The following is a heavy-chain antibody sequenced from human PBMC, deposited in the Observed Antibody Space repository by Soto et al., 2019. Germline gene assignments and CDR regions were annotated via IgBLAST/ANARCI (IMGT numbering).Heavy chain of an antibody. Sequence: SETLSLTCAVYGGSFSGYYWSWIRQPPGKGLEWIGEINHSGSTNYNPSLKSRVTISVDTSKNQFSLKLSSVTAADTAVYYCARGRWLRSAFDYWGQGTLVTVS. CDR1: GGSFSGYY. CDR2: INHSGST. J-gene: IGHJ4*02. V-gene: IGHV4-34*01. D-gene: IGHD5-12*01. CDR3: ARGRWLRSAFDY.